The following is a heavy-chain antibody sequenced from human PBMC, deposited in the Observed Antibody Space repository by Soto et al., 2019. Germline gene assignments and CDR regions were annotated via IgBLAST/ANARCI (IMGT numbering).Heavy chain of an antibody. Sequence: QVLMHESGPGLVKPSETLSLTCTVSGASVSSGNQYWSWIRQPPGKRLEWRGFIYNSVITNYSPSLHGRVSISADTSRNQFSLKVTAVTAADTAVYYCARGWDANSWGQGALVTVSS. CDR3: ARGWDANS. CDR1: GASVSSGNQY. V-gene: IGHV4-61*01. D-gene: IGHD6-19*01. CDR2: IYNSVIT. J-gene: IGHJ4*02.